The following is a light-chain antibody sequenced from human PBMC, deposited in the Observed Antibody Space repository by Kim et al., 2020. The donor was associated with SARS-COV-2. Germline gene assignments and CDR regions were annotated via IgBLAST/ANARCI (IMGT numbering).Light chain of an antibody. V-gene: IGLV3-1*01. CDR2: QDS. CDR3: QAWDSSIRV. CDR1: KLGDKY. Sequence: SYELTQPPSVSVSPGQTASITCSGDKLGDKYACWYQQKPGQCPVLVIYQDSKRPSGIPERFSGSNSGNTATLTISGTQAMDEADYYCQAWDSSIRVFGGG. J-gene: IGLJ3*02.